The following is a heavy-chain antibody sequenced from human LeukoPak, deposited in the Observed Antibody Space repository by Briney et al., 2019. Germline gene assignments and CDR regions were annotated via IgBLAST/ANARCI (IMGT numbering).Heavy chain of an antibody. Sequence: SETLSLTCTVSGGSISSSSYYWGWIRQPPGKGLEWIGSIYYSGSTYYNPSLKSRVTISVDTSKNQFSLKLSFVTAADTAVYYCASLQTHIAVAAAFDYWGQGTLVTVSS. V-gene: IGHV4-39*07. CDR2: IYYSGST. CDR1: GGSISSSSYY. J-gene: IGHJ4*02. D-gene: IGHD6-19*01. CDR3: ASLQTHIAVAAAFDY.